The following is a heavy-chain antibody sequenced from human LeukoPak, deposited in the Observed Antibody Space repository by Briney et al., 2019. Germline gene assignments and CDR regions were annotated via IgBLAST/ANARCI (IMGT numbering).Heavy chain of an antibody. Sequence: SETLSLTCSVLGVSISSSHFYWGWIRQAPGKGLEWAGSVYYTGKTNYSPSLGSRVTMSVDSSKNEFSMRLTSVTAADTAVSYCARGRPTSIIVVVAATRVYYFDYWGQGTLVTVSS. CDR1: GVSISSSHFY. D-gene: IGHD2-15*01. V-gene: IGHV4-39*07. J-gene: IGHJ4*02. CDR3: ARGRPTSIIVVVAATRVYYFDY. CDR2: VYYTGKT.